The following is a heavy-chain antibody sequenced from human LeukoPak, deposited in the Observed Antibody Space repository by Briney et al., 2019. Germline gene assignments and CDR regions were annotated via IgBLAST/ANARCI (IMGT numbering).Heavy chain of an antibody. V-gene: IGHV1-18*01. CDR1: GYTFTSYG. J-gene: IGHJ4*02. CDR2: ISAYNGNT. CDR3: ARGTTIFGVVIALFDY. D-gene: IGHD3-3*01. Sequence: GASVKVSCKASGYTFTSYGISWVRQAPGQGLEWMGWISAYNGNTNYAQKFQGRVTMTRDTSISTAYMELSRLRSDDTAVYYCARGTTIFGVVIALFDYWGQGTLVTVSS.